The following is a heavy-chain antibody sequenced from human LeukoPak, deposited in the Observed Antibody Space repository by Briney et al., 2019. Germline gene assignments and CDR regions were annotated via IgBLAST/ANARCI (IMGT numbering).Heavy chain of an antibody. V-gene: IGHV1-8*01. J-gene: IGHJ4*02. Sequence: ASVTVSCKASGYTFTSYDINWVRQATGQGLEWMGWMNPNSGNTGYAQKFQGRVTMTRNTSISTAYMELSSLRSEDTAVYYCARGVAMTPQFDYWGQGTLVTVSS. CDR2: MNPNSGNT. CDR3: ARGVAMTPQFDY. CDR1: GYTFTSYD. D-gene: IGHD2-15*01.